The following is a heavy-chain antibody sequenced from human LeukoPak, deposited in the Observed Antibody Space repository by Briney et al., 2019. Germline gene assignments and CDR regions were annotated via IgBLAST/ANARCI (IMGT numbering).Heavy chain of an antibody. D-gene: IGHD2-21*02. CDR1: GYTFINYA. CDR3: ARGSTSDWPFDY. V-gene: IGHV1-3*01. Sequence: ASVKVSCKASGYTFINYAIHWVRHAPGQRLEWMGWINADNGNTEYSQNFQGRVTITRDTSATTTYMELSSLRSEDTGVYYCARGSTSDWPFDYWGQGTPVTVSS. J-gene: IGHJ4*02. CDR2: INADNGNT.